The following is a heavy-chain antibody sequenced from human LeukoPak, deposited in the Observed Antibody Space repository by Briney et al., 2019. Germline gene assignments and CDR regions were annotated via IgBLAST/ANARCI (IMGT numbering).Heavy chain of an antibody. CDR2: INWNGGST. Sequence: GGSLRLSCAASGFTFSSYWMHWVRQAPGKGLEWVSGINWNGGSTGYADSVKGRFTISRDNAKNSLYLQMNSLRAEDTALYHCARVMGYYYMDVWGKGTTVTISS. CDR3: ARVMGYYYMDV. V-gene: IGHV3-20*01. J-gene: IGHJ6*03. CDR1: GFTFSSYW. D-gene: IGHD3-10*01.